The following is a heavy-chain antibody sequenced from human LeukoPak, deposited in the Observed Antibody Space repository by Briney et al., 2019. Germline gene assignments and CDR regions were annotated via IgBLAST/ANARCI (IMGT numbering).Heavy chain of an antibody. CDR1: GGTFSSYA. Sequence: SVKVSCKASGGTFSSYAISWVRQAPGQGLEWMGGIIPIFGTANYAQKFQGRVTITADESTSTAYMELSSLRSEDTAVYYCARRNRLLMYYYDSSGYWDYYYGMDVWGQGTTVTVSS. CDR3: ARRNRLLMYYYDSSGYWDYYYGMDV. CDR2: IIPIFGTA. J-gene: IGHJ6*02. D-gene: IGHD3-22*01. V-gene: IGHV1-69*13.